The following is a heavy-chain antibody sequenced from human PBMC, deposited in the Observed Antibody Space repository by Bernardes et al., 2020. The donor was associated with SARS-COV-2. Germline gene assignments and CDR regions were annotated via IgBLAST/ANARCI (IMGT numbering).Heavy chain of an antibody. CDR1: GYNFPYSW. CDR2: IYPDDSDT. Sequence: GASLKISCKASGYNFPYSWIGWVRQMPGKGLDWMGIIYPDDSDTKYSPSFQGQVTISADKSISTAYLQWRSLRASDTAMYYCARSRSRILATTKLEDWGQGTLVTVSS. D-gene: IGHD5-12*01. J-gene: IGHJ4*02. V-gene: IGHV5-51*01. CDR3: ARSRSRILATTKLED.